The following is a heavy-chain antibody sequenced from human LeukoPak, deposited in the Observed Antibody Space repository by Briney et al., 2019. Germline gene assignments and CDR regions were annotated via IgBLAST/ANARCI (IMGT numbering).Heavy chain of an antibody. D-gene: IGHD1-26*01. CDR2: ISGDGGTT. CDR3: AKDISGGGTGAFDY. Sequence: PGGSLRLSCAASGFTFEDYAMHWVRQAPGKGMEWVSLISGDGGTTDYADSVEGRFTIARDNSNNSLYLQMHSLRSEDTALYYCAKDISGGGTGAFDYWGQGTLVTVSS. V-gene: IGHV3-43*02. J-gene: IGHJ4*02. CDR1: GFTFEDYA.